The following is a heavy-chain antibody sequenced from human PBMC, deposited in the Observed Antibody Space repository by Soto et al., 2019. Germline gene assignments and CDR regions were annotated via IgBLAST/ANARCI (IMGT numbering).Heavy chain of an antibody. Sequence: SVKGSCKASGYTFTSYGISWVRPAPGQGPEWMGCLSTYNGNTNYAQKLQGRVTMTTDTSTSTSYMELKTLRSDDTAVYYCERGRGDGIGFGALLLLDYYYYGMDVWG. CDR1: GYTFTSYG. CDR2: LSTYNGNT. D-gene: IGHD3-10*01. V-gene: IGHV1-18*04. CDR3: ERGRGDGIGFGALLLLDYYYYGMDV. J-gene: IGHJ6*02.